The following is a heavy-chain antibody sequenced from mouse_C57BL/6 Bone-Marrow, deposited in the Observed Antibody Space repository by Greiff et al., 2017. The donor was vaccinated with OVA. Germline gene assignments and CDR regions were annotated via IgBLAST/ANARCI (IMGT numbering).Heavy chain of an antibody. CDR3: AREDYSPPHYYAMDY. D-gene: IGHD2-12*01. CDR1: GYTFTDHT. Sequence: VQLQQSDAELVKPGASVKISCKVSGYTFTDHTIHWMKQRPEQGLEWIGYIYPRDGSTKYNEKFKGKATLTADKSSSTAYMQLNSLTSEDSAVYFCAREDYSPPHYYAMDYWGQGTSVTVSS. CDR2: IYPRDGST. J-gene: IGHJ4*01. V-gene: IGHV1-78*01.